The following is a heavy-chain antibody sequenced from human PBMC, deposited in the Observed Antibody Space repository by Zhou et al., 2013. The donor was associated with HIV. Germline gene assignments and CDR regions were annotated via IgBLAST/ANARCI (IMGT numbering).Heavy chain of an antibody. D-gene: IGHD2-2*01. Sequence: QVQLVQSGAEVKKPGASVKVSCKASGYTFTSYYMHWVRQAPGQGLEWMGIINPSGGSTSYAQKFQGRVTMTRDTSTSTVYMELSSLRSEDTAVYYCARDPGDIVVVPAAMGRFSPRRYCLLYIWGRRDEWSPSLQ. CDR2: INPSGGST. J-gene: IGHJ3*02. CDR3: ARDPGDIVVVPAAMGRFSPRRYCLLYI. V-gene: IGHV1-46*01. CDR1: GYTFTSYY.